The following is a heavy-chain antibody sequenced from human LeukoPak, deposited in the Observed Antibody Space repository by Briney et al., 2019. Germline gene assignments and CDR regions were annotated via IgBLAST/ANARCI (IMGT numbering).Heavy chain of an antibody. CDR2: IFHSGNT. CDR1: GGTITSGAFS. V-gene: IGHV4-30-2*01. D-gene: IGHD2-2*01. CDR3: ARGCGSTSCSTGNLDY. Sequence: SETLSLTCTVSGGTITSGAFSWRWIRQPPGKGLEWIGYIFHSGNTYYNPSLKSRVTISIGRSKNQFSLRLSSVTAADTAVYYCARGCGSTSCSTGNLDYWGQGILVTVSS. J-gene: IGHJ4*02.